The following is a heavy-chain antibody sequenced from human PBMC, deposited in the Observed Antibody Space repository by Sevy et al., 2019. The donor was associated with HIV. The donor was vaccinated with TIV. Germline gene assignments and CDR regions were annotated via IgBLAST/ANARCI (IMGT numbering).Heavy chain of an antibody. V-gene: IGHV3-30*18. Sequence: GESLKISCIASGFSFSSYGMHWVRQAPGKGLEWVALISYHGTNKYDGDSVRGRFTVSRDNSRNTLYLQMDSLRAEDMAVYYCAKISEEYILTWYPPDYWGQGTLVTVSS. CDR2: ISYHGTNK. J-gene: IGHJ4*02. D-gene: IGHD2-15*01. CDR3: AKISEEYILTWYPPDY. CDR1: GFSFSSYG.